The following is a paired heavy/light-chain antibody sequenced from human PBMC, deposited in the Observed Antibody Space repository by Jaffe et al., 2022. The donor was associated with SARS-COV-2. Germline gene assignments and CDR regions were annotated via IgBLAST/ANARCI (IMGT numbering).Light chain of an antibody. V-gene: IGKV2-28*01. CDR3: MQALQTPPT. CDR1: QSLLHSNGYNY. CDR2: LGS. Sequence: DIVMTQSPLSLPVTPGEPASISCRSSQSLLHSNGYNYLDWYLQKPGQSPQLLIYLGSNRASGVPDRFSGSGSGTDFTLKISRVEAEDVGVYYCMQALQTPPTFGPGTKVDIK. J-gene: IGKJ3*01.
Heavy chain of an antibody. V-gene: IGHV4-61*02. Sequence: QVQLQESGPGLVKPSQTLSLTCTVSGGSISSGSYYWSWIRQPAGKGLEWIGRIYTSGSTNYNPSLKSRVTISVDTSKNQFSLKLSSVTAADTAVYYCARDRVAVAGPDAYYYYGMDVWGQGTTVTVSS. CDR1: GGSISSGSYY. D-gene: IGHD6-19*01. J-gene: IGHJ6*02. CDR3: ARDRVAVAGPDAYYYYGMDV. CDR2: IYTSGST.